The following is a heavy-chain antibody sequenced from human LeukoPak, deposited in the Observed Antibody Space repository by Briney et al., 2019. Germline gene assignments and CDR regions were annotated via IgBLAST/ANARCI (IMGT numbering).Heavy chain of an antibody. V-gene: IGHV4-4*07. D-gene: IGHD2-2*01. CDR1: GGSISNYY. CDR2: IYSSGST. Sequence: SETLSLTCIVSGGSISNYYWSWIRQPAGKGLEWIGRIYSSGSTSYIPSLKSRVTMAVDTTNNQFSLKVTSVTAADTAVYYCARVDCSSTICAFDYWGQGTLVTVSS. J-gene: IGHJ4*02. CDR3: ARVDCSSTICAFDY.